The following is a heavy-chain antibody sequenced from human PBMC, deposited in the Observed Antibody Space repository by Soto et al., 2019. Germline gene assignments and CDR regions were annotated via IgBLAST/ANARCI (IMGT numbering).Heavy chain of an antibody. CDR2: IYYSGST. CDR1: GGSVSSGAYY. Sequence: SETLSLTCTVSGGSVSSGAYYWTWIRQRPGKGLEWIGYIYYSGSTYYSPSLKSRLSISLDTSKNQFSLRLGSVTAADTAMYYCARARLRAVYAFDIWGQGTMVTVSS. V-gene: IGHV4-31*03. D-gene: IGHD5-12*01. CDR3: ARARLRAVYAFDI. J-gene: IGHJ3*02.